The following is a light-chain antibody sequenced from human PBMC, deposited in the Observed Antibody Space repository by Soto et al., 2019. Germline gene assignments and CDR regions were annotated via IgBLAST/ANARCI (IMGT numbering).Light chain of an antibody. CDR2: GAS. V-gene: IGKV3-20*01. CDR3: QQYGSSGT. CDR1: QSVSSSY. Sequence: EIVLTQSPGTLSLSPGERATPSCRASQSVSSSYLAWYQQKPGQAPRFLIYGASSRATGIPDRFSGSGSGTEFTLTISSLQSEDFAVYYCQQYGSSGTFGQGTKVDIK. J-gene: IGKJ1*01.